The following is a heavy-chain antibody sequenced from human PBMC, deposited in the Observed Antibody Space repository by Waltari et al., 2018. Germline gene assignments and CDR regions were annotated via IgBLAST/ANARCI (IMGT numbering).Heavy chain of an antibody. D-gene: IGHD5-12*01. CDR2: MSYSGAT. CDR1: GVQITSIRHF. Sequence: LQQSGPGRVKSSGTRFHTGGVSGVQITSIRHFLGWIRQPPGQGLEWIGTMSYSGATYSSPSLQSRVTISRDTSKNQLSLKLGSVTAADTAVYYCATYIGASVGTAAFDVWGQGTMVTVSS. V-gene: IGHV4-39*01. CDR3: ATYIGASVGTAAFDV. J-gene: IGHJ3*01.